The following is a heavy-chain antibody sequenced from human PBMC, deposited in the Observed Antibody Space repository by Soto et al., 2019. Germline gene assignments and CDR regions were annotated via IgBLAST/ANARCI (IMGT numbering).Heavy chain of an antibody. CDR3: ASEALCGADCYFFGY. CDR2: INYSGSNI. J-gene: IGHJ4*02. Sequence: AGSLRLSCAGSGFTFRNSEMFWVRQAPGKGLEWVSKINYSGSNIYYSKSVKGRFTISRDNAKNSLYLQMNSLTDEDTAIYFCASEALCGADCYFFGYWGPGTLVTVSS. V-gene: IGHV3-48*03. D-gene: IGHD2-21*02. CDR1: GFTFRNSE.